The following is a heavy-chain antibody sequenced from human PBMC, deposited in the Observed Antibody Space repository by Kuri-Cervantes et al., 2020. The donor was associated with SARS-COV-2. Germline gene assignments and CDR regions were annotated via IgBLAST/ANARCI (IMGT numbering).Heavy chain of an antibody. CDR1: GGSISSGGYS. V-gene: IGHV4-30-2*01. J-gene: IGHJ6*02. D-gene: IGHD2-2*01. CDR2: IYHSGST. CDR3: ARELVVPAATGYYYYGMDV. Sequence: SETLSLTCAVAGGSISSGGYSWSWIRQPPGKGLEWIGYIYHSGSTYYNPSLKSQVTISVDRSKNQFSLKLSSVTAADTAVYYCARELVVPAATGYYYYGMDVWGQGTTVTVSS.